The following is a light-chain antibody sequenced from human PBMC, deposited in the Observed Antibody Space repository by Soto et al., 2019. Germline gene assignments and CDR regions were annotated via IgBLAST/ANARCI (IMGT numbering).Light chain of an antibody. J-gene: IGKJ2*01. V-gene: IGKV1-33*01. CDR3: QQYENLPYT. CDR1: QTISRY. CDR2: DIS. Sequence: DIQMSQSPSSLSASVRDRVTITCRASQTISRYLNWYQQKPGKAPKLLIYDISTLEIGVPSRFSGSGSGTDFTFTITGLQPEDIATYYCQQYENLPYTFGQGTKLEI.